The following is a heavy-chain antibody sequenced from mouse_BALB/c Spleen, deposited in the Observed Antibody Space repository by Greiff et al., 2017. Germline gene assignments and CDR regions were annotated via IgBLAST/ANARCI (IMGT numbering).Heavy chain of an antibody. Sequence: VQLQQSGAELVRPGSSVKISCKASGYTFTSYTMHWVKQRPGQGLEWIGYINPSSGYTNYNQKFKDKATLTADKSSSTAYMQLSSLTSEDSAVYYFARSSYYDYYGPWFAYWGQVTLVTVSA. CDR1: GYTFTSYT. CDR3: ARSSYYDYYGPWFAY. CDR2: INPSSGYT. D-gene: IGHD2-4*01. J-gene: IGHJ3*01. V-gene: IGHV1S26*01.